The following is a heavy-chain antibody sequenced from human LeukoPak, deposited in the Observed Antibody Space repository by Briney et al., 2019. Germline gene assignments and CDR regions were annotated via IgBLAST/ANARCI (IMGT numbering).Heavy chain of an antibody. CDR2: IILIFGTA. D-gene: IGHD3-10*01. J-gene: IGHJ6*04. V-gene: IGHV1-69*13. CDR3: ATPTSGSYRPPLAAYYYYYGMDV. CDR1: GGTFSSYA. Sequence: SVKVSCKASGGTFSSYAISWVRQAPGQGLEWMGGIILIFGTANYAQKFQGRVTITADESTSTAYMELSSLRSEDTAVYYCATPTSGSYRPPLAAYYYYYGMDVWGKGTTVTVSS.